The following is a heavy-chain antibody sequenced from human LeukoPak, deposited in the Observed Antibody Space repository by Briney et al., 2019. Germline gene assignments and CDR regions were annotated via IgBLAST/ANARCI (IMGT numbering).Heavy chain of an antibody. V-gene: IGHV3-21*01. D-gene: IGHD3-10*01. CDR1: GFTFSSYS. CDR3: ARGLNSLLAGRIGLDY. CDR2: ISSSSSYI. Sequence: PGGSLRLSCAASGFTFSSYSMNWVRQAPGKGLEWVSSISSSSSYIYYADSVKGRFTISRDNAKNSLYLQMNSLRAEDTAVYYCARGLNSLLAGRIGLDYWGQGTLVTVSS. J-gene: IGHJ4*02.